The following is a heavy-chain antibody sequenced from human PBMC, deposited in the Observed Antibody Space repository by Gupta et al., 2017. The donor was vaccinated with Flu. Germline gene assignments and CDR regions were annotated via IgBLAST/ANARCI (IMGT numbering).Heavy chain of an antibody. CDR1: GGSINSDGYY. J-gene: IGHJ4*02. Sequence: QVQLQESGPGLVQPSQTLSLTCTVSGGSINSDGYYWTWIRQHPGKGLEWIGYIFYTGDTDYNPSLKSRITMSFDTSKNQFSLNLSSATAADTAVYYCARAKDSHGNTQGLDYWGQGTRSPSPQ. CDR2: IFYTGDT. CDR3: ARAKDSHGNTQGLDY. V-gene: IGHV4-31*03. D-gene: IGHD2/OR15-2a*01.